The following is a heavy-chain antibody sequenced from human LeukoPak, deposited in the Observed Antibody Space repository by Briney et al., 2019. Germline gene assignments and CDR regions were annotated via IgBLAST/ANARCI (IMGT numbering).Heavy chain of an antibody. CDR3: ARGVFVPAANAFDI. V-gene: IGHV1-8*03. Sequence: GASVKVSCKASGYTSTSYDINWVRQATGQGLEWMGWMNPNSGNTGYAQKFQGRVTITRNTSISTAYMELSSLRSEDTAVYYYARGVFVPAANAFDIWGQGTMVTVSS. CDR2: MNPNSGNT. D-gene: IGHD2-2*01. J-gene: IGHJ3*02. CDR1: GYTSTSYD.